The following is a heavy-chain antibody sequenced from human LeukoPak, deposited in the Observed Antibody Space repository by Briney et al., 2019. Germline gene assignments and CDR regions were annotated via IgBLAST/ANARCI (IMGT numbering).Heavy chain of an antibody. Sequence: PSETLSLTCTVSGGSISTYYWNWIRQPPGKGLEWIASIYDSETTKYNPSLRSRATISSDTSKNQFSLKLSSVTAADTAVYYCARQAYSSGWYTAAYWGQGTLVTVSS. D-gene: IGHD6-19*01. CDR3: ARQAYSSGWYTAAY. V-gene: IGHV4-59*08. CDR1: GGSISTYY. J-gene: IGHJ4*02. CDR2: IYDSETT.